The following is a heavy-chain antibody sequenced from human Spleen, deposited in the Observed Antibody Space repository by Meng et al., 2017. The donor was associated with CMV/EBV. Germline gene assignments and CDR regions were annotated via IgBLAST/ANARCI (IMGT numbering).Heavy chain of an antibody. CDR1: GFTFSSYA. CDR2: ISYDGSNK. V-gene: IGHV3-30-3*01. Sequence: GESLKISCAASGFTFSSYAMHWVRQAPGKGLEWVAVISYDGSNKYYADSVKGRFTVSRDNSKNTLYLQMSSLRAEDTAVYYCARDMVMVYAIRSLNERYGMDVWGQGTTVTVSS. CDR3: ARDMVMVYAIRSLNERYGMDV. J-gene: IGHJ6*02. D-gene: IGHD2-8*01.